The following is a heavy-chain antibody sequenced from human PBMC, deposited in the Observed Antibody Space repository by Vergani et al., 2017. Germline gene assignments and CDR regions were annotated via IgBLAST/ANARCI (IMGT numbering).Heavy chain of an antibody. J-gene: IGHJ4*02. CDR3: ARPIYSSVNLPGSPYFDY. V-gene: IGHV3-21*01. CDR1: GFTFSSYS. Sequence: VQLVESGGGLVKPGGPLRLSCAASGFTFSSYSMNWVRQAPGKGLEWVSSISSSSSYIYYADSVKGRFTISRDNAKNSLYLQMNSLRAEDTAVYYCARPIYSSVNLPGSPYFDYWGQGTLVTVSS. D-gene: IGHD6-19*01. CDR2: ISSSSSYI.